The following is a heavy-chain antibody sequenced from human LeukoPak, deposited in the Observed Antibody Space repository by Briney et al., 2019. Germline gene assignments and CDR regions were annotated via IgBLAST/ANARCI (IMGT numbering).Heavy chain of an antibody. D-gene: IGHD6-19*01. CDR3: AKGSSSAVAGTAWYFDL. V-gene: IGHV3-9*01. Sequence: GGSLRLSCAASGFTFSSYAMHWVRQAPGKGLEWVSGISWNSDTIGYADSVKGRFTISRDNAKNSLYLQMNSLRAEDTALYYCAKGSSSAVAGTAWYFDLWGRGTLVTVSS. CDR1: GFTFSSYA. J-gene: IGHJ2*01. CDR2: ISWNSDTI.